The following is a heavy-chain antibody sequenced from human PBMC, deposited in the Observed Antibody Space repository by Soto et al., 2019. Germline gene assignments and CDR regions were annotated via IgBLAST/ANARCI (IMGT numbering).Heavy chain of an antibody. CDR2: INHSGST. V-gene: IGHV4-34*01. D-gene: IGHD2-2*01. Sequence: SETLSLTCAVYGGSFSGYYWSWIRQPPGKGLEWIGEINHSGSTNYNPSLKSRVTISVDTSKNQFSLKLGSVTAADTAVYYCARSNPDIVVVPAAANWFDPWGQGTLVTVSS. CDR1: GGSFSGYY. J-gene: IGHJ5*02. CDR3: ARSNPDIVVVPAAANWFDP.